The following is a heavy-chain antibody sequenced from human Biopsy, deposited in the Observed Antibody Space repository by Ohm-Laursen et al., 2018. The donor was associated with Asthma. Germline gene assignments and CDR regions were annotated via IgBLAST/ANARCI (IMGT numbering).Heavy chain of an antibody. J-gene: IGHJ6*02. V-gene: IGHV4-39*01. CDR3: VRGSSSWHHGPFHYYYGLDV. D-gene: IGHD6-13*01. Sequence: GTLSLTCSLSGGSGGYMKSGNYYWGWIRQPPGKGLEWIGSIYYSGTTYYNPSLKSRVTVSADIFKNQFSLILTSVTGADTALYYCVRGSSSWHHGPFHYYYGLDVWGQGTTATVSS. CDR1: GGSGGYMKSGNYY. CDR2: IYYSGTT.